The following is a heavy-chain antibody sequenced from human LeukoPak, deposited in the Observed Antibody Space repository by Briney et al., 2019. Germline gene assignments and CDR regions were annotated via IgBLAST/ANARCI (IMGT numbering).Heavy chain of an antibody. CDR1: VYTFTNYD. CDR2: ITPYNGNT. D-gene: IGHD1-1*01. V-gene: IGHV1-18*01. CDR3: AREASSGAWNDY. Sequence: ASVKVSCRASVYTFTNYDITCIRQAPGQGLEWMGYITPYNGNTNYAQKLQGRVTMTTDTSTSTVYKELRSLRSDVTAVYYCAREASSGAWNDYWGQGTLVTVSS. J-gene: IGHJ4*02.